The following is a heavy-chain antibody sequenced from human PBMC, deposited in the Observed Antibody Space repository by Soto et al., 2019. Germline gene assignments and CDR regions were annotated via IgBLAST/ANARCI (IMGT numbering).Heavy chain of an antibody. D-gene: IGHD3-22*01. CDR3: ARHYYDSREFGDGNAFDI. CDR2: ISSSSSYI. J-gene: IGHJ3*02. CDR1: GFTFSSYS. Sequence: EVQLVESGGGLVKPGGSLRLSCAASGFTFSSYSMNWVRQAPGKGLEWVSSISSSSSYIYYADSVKGRFTISRDNAKNSLYLQMNSLRAEDTAVYYCARHYYDSREFGDGNAFDIWGQGTMVTVSS. V-gene: IGHV3-21*01.